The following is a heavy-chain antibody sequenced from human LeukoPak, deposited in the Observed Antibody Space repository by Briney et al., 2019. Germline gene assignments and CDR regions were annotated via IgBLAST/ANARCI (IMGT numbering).Heavy chain of an antibody. CDR2: ISPSGGGT. D-gene: IGHD7-27*01. CDR3: AQDIAWGAFEH. V-gene: IGHV3-23*01. CDR1: GFTFRNHG. J-gene: IGHJ4*02. Sequence: GGSLRLSCAASGFTFRNHGMNWVRQAPGKGLEWVSGISPSGGGTYSADSVKGRFTISRDDSKNTLSLQMNSLRVEDTALYYCAQDIAWGAFEHWGQGTLVTVSS.